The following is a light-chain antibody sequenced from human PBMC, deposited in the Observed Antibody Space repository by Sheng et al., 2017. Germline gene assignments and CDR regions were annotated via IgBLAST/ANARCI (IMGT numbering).Light chain of an antibody. CDR1: SSDIGRYDY. J-gene: IGLJ1*01. CDR2: DVS. V-gene: IGLV2-14*01. CDR3: SSFTSSSSIV. Sequence: QSALTQPASVSGSPGQSITISCTGTSSDIGRYDYVSWFQQFPGKAPKLLIYDVSSRPSGLSDRFSGSKSGNXASLTISGLQAEDEADYYCSSFTSSSSIVFGTGTQVHRP.